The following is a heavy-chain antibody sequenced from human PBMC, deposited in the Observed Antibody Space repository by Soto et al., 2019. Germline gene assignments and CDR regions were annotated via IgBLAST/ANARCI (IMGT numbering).Heavy chain of an antibody. Sequence: GGSLRLSCAASGYTFSSYSLRGVPDAPGRGLEGVSDISGIGGSTYYADSVRGGFTISRDNSKNTLYLHKNSLRAEETAVYYCAKGGYCSGGSCPYYYGMDVWGQGTTVTVSS. J-gene: IGHJ6*02. V-gene: IGHV3-23*01. D-gene: IGHD2-15*01. CDR3: AKGGYCSGGSCPYYYGMDV. CDR2: ISGIGGST. CDR1: GYTFSSYS.